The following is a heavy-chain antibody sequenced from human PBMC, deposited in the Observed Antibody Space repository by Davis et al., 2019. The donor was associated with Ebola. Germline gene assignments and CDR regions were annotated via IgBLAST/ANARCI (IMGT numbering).Heavy chain of an antibody. CDR2: INTNTGNP. CDR1: GYTFSRYA. CDR3: ARDNYGGDSVWYFDL. V-gene: IGHV7-4-1*02. D-gene: IGHD4-23*01. Sequence: AASVKVSCKASGYTFSRYAMNWVRQAPGQGLEWMGWINTNTGNPTYAQGFTGRFVFSLDTSVSTAYLQISSLKAEDTAMYYCARDNYGGDSVWYFDLWGRGTLITVSS. J-gene: IGHJ2*01.